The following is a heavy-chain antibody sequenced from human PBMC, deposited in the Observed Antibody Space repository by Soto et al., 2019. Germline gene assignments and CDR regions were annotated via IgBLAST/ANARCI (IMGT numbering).Heavy chain of an antibody. CDR1: GGTFSSYS. V-gene: IGHV1-69*13. J-gene: IGHJ4*02. CDR2: IIPIFGTA. Sequence: ASVEVSCKASGGTFSSYSISWVLQAPGQGLEWMGGIIPIFGTANYAQKFQGRVTITADESTSTAYMELSSLRSEDTAVYYCARDRPIYYDSSGIGYWGQGTLVTVSS. CDR3: ARDRPIYYDSSGIGY. D-gene: IGHD3-22*01.